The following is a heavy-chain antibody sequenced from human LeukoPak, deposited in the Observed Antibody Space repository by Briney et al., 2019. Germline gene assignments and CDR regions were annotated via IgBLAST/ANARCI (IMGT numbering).Heavy chain of an antibody. CDR3: ARVRYSSGWYYFGY. D-gene: IGHD6-19*01. J-gene: IGHJ4*02. V-gene: IGHV4-59*01. Sequence: SETLSLTCTVSGGSISSYYWSWIRQPPGKGLEWIRYIYYSGSTNYNPSLKSRVTISVDTSKNQFSLKLSSVTAADTAVYYCARVRYSSGWYYFGYWGQGTLVTVSS. CDR1: GGSISSYY. CDR2: IYYSGST.